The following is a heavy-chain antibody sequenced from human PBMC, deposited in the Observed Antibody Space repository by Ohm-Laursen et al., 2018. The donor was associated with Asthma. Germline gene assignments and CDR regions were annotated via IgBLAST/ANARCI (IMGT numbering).Heavy chain of an antibody. D-gene: IGHD3-9*01. CDR1: GGSISNGSYY. V-gene: IGHV4-31*03. J-gene: IGHJ4*02. Sequence: PSQTLSLTCTVSGGSISNGSYYWSWIRQHPGKDLEWIGYIYYSGSTYYNPSLKSRVTISIDTSKNQFSLKLSSVTAADTAVYYCAREDFDWPPGYCDYWGQGTLVTVSS. CDR3: AREDFDWPPGYCDY. CDR2: IYYSGST.